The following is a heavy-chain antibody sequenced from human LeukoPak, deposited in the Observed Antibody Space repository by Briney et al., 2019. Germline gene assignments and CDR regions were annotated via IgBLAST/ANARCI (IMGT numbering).Heavy chain of an antibody. CDR3: ARVSLSSSWRQGTLDY. J-gene: IGHJ4*02. V-gene: IGHV1-18*04. D-gene: IGHD6-13*01. CDR2: ISACNGKT. CDR1: GYTFTSYG. Sequence: ASVKVSCKASGYTFTSYGISWVRQARGQGLEWMGWISACNGKTNYAQKLQDRVTMTTDTSTSTAYMELRSLRCDDTAVYYCARVSLSSSWRQGTLDYWGQGTLVTVSS.